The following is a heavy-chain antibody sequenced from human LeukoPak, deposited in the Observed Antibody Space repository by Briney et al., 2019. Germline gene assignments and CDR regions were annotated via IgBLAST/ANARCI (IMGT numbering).Heavy chain of an antibody. CDR1: GGSISSYY. V-gene: IGHV4-59*01. CDR3: ARDGGKATDYAADY. D-gene: IGHD3-16*01. J-gene: IGHJ4*02. CDR2: IYYSGST. Sequence: SETLSLTCTVSGGSISSYYWSWIRQPPGKGLEWIGYIYYSGSTNYNPSLKSRVTISVDTSKNQFSLKLSSVSAADTAVYYCARDGGKATDYAADYWGQGTLVTVSS.